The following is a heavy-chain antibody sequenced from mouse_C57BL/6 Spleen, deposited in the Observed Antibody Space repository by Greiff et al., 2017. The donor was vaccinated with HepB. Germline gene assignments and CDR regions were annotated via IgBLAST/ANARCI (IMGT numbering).Heavy chain of an antibody. V-gene: IGHV1-55*01. J-gene: IGHJ2*01. D-gene: IGHD2-1*01. Sequence: QVQLKQPGAELVKPGASVKMSCKASGYTFTSYWITWVKQRPGQGLEWIGDIYPGSGSTNYNEKFKSKATLTVDTSSSTAYMQLSSLTSEDSAVYYCAREVNYPVYFDYWGQGTTLTVSS. CDR3: AREVNYPVYFDY. CDR2: IYPGSGST. CDR1: GYTFTSYW.